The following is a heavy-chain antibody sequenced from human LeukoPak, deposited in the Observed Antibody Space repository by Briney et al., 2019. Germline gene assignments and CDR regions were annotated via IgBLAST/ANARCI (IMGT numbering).Heavy chain of an antibody. CDR3: ARASSIAALPRWFDP. Sequence: ASVKVSCKASGGTFSSYAISWVRQAPGQGLEWMGGIIPIFGTANYAQKFQGRVTITTDESTSTAYMELSSLRSEDTAVYYCARASSIAALPRWFDPWGQGTLVTVSS. J-gene: IGHJ5*02. D-gene: IGHD6-6*01. V-gene: IGHV1-69*05. CDR2: IIPIFGTA. CDR1: GGTFSSYA.